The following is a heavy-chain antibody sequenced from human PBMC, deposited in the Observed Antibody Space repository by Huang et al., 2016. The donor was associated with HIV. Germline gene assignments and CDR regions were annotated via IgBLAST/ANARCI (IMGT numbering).Heavy chain of an antibody. Sequence: EVQLVETGGGLIQPGGSLRLSCAASGFTASSNYMSWVRQAPGKGLEWFSVIYSGGSTYYADSVKGRFTISRDNSKNTLYLQMNSLRAEDTAVYYCARGMVRGVTLNWFDPWGQGTLVTVSS. V-gene: IGHV3-53*02. CDR3: ARGMVRGVTLNWFDP. J-gene: IGHJ5*02. CDR1: GFTASSNY. CDR2: IYSGGST. D-gene: IGHD3-10*01.